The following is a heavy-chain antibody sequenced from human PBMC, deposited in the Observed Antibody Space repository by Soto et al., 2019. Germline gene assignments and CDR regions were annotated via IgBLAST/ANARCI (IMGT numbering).Heavy chain of an antibody. Sequence: PGGSLRLSCTVSGFAFNNYGINWVRQAPGKGLEWVSGFRTSGDGGTTYYADSVKGRFTISRDNSKNTLFLQMNSLRAEDTAIYYCEKKVNSGSGSQYFDYWGQGTLVTVYS. D-gene: IGHD3-10*01. CDR1: GFAFNNYG. CDR2: FRTSGDGGTT. V-gene: IGHV3-23*01. CDR3: EKKVNSGSGSQYFDY. J-gene: IGHJ4*02.